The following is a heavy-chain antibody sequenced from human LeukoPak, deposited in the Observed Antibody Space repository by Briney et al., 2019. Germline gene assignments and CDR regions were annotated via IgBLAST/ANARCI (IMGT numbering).Heavy chain of an antibody. Sequence: ASVKVSCKASGNIFTDYYMHWVRQAPGQELGWMGRINPNSGGTNYAQKFQGRVTMTRDTSISTAYMELSRLRSDDTAVYYCARERCSGGSCYSPDYYYGMDVWGQGTTVTVSS. V-gene: IGHV1-2*06. D-gene: IGHD2-15*01. CDR1: GNIFTDYY. CDR3: ARERCSGGSCYSPDYYYGMDV. J-gene: IGHJ6*02. CDR2: INPNSGGT.